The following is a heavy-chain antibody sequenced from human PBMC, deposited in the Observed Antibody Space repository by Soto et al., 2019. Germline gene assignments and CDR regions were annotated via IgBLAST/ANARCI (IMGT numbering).Heavy chain of an antibody. J-gene: IGHJ5*02. CDR2: IYYSGST. D-gene: IGHD3-10*01. Sequence: SETLSLTCTVSGVSISSGGYYWRWIRQHPGKGLEWIGNIYYSGSTYYNPSLKSRVTISVDTSKNQFSLKLSSVTAADTAVYYCARNLGGSGSYNWFDPWGQGTLVTVSS. CDR3: ARNLGGSGSYNWFDP. V-gene: IGHV4-31*03. CDR1: GVSISSGGYY.